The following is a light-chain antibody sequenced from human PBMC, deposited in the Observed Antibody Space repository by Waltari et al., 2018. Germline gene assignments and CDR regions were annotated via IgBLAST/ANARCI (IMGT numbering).Light chain of an antibody. Sequence: NVLTQSPGTLSLSPGQRATLSCRASQSVSSSYLAWYQQKPGQAPRLLIYGASTRAPGIPDRFRGSASGTDFTLTISRLEPEDFAVYYCHQYGYSPPWTFGQGTTVEMK. CDR2: GAS. J-gene: IGKJ1*01. V-gene: IGKV3-20*01. CDR3: HQYGYSPPWT. CDR1: QSVSSSY.